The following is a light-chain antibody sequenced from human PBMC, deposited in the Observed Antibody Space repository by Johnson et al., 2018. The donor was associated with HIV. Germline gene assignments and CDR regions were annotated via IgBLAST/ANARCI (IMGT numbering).Light chain of an antibody. CDR3: GTWDSRLSAEV. J-gene: IGLJ1*01. V-gene: IGLV1-51*01. Sequence: QSVLTQPPSVSAAPGQKVTISCSGSSSNIGNNYVSWYQQVPGTAPKLLIYDNDKRPSGIPDRFSGSKSGTSATLGITGLQTGDEAEYYCGTWDSRLSAEVFGTGTKVTVL. CDR1: SSNIGNNY. CDR2: DND.